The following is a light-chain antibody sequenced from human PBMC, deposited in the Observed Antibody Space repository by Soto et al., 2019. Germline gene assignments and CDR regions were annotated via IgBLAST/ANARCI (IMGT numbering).Light chain of an antibody. CDR3: QAYNNSPKS. J-gene: IGKJ1*01. CDR1: QGIIDY. V-gene: IGKV1-27*01. Sequence: DIQMTQSPSSLSASVWDRVTITCRASQGIIDYVAWFQQKPGKAPKLLIYAASTLQAGVPSRVRGSGSWTDFSLGISSLQPDDVATYYGQAYNNSPKSFGHGNKVEIK. CDR2: AAS.